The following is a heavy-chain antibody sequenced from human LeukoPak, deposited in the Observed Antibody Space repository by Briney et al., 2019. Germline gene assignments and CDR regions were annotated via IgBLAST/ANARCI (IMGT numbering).Heavy chain of an antibody. CDR1: GYSFTSYW. D-gene: IGHD2-21*02. V-gene: IGHV5-51*01. CDR2: IYPGDSDT. CDR3: ARRYCGGDCYSDDAFDI. Sequence: GESLKISCKGSGYSFTSYWIGWVRQMPGKGLEWMGIIYPGDSDTRYSPSFQGQVTISADKSISTAYLQWSSLNASDTAMYYCARRYCGGDCYSDDAFDIWGQGIMVTVSS. J-gene: IGHJ3*02.